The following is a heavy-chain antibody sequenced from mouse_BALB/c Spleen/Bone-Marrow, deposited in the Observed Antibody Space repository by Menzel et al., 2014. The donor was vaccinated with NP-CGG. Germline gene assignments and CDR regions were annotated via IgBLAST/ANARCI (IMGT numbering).Heavy chain of an antibody. CDR3: ASPYGNYVAMDY. V-gene: IGHV1-87*01. J-gene: IGHJ4*01. CDR2: IYPGDGDT. D-gene: IGHD2-1*01. CDR1: GYTFTSYW. Sequence: VQLQQSGAELARPGASVKLSCKASGYTFTSYWMQWVKQRPGQGLEWIGAIYPGDGDTRYTQKFRGKATLTADKSSNTAYMQLSSLTSEDSAVYFCASPYGNYVAMDYWGQGTSVTVSS.